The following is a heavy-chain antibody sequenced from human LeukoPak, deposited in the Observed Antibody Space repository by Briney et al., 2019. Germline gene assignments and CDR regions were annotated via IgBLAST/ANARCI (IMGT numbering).Heavy chain of an antibody. D-gene: IGHD6-19*01. J-gene: IGHJ4*02. CDR2: ISGSGGST. CDR1: GFTFSSYA. V-gene: IGHV3-23*01. Sequence: GGSLGLSCAASGFTFSSYAMSWVRQAPGKGLEWVSAISGSGGSTYYADSVKGRFTISRDNSKNTLYLQMNSLRAEDTAVYYCAKTLGGTVAGNLDYWGQGTLVTVSS. CDR3: AKTLGGTVAGNLDY.